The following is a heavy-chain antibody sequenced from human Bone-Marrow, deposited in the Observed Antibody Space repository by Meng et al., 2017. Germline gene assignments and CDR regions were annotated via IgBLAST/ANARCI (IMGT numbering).Heavy chain of an antibody. J-gene: IGHJ4*02. D-gene: IGHD3-9*01. Sequence: SETLSLTCAVYGGSFSGYYWSWIRQHPGKGLEWIGYIYYSGSTYYNPSLKSRVTISVDTSKNQFSLKLSSVTAADTAVYYCARGPDYDILTGYYYRGGIDYWGQGTLVTVSS. V-gene: IGHV4-31*11. CDR1: GGSFSGYY. CDR2: IYYSGST. CDR3: ARGPDYDILTGYYYRGGIDY.